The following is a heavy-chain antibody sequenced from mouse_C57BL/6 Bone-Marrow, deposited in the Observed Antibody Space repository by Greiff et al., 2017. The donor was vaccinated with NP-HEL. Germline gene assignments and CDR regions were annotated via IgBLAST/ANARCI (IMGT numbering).Heavy chain of an antibody. CDR1: GYTFTSYW. CDR3: ARKGGGYFAWFAY. J-gene: IGHJ3*01. Sequence: QVQLQQPGAELVKPGASVKLSCKASGYTFTSYWMHWVKQRPGQGLEWIGMIHPNSGSTNYNEKFKSKATLTVDKSSSTAYMQLSSLTSEDSAVYYCARKGGGYFAWFAYWGKGTLVTVSA. CDR2: IHPNSGST. V-gene: IGHV1-64*01. D-gene: IGHD2-3*01.